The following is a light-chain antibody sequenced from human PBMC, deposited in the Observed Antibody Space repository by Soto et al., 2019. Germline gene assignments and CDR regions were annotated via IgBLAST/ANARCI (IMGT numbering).Light chain of an antibody. Sequence: DIQMTQSPSSLSASVGDRVTITCRASQGISNSLAWYQQKPGKVPKLLIYAASTLQSGVPSRFSGSGSGTDFTLSINSLQPEDVATYYCQKYNSATHTFGQGTKLEIK. CDR2: AAS. V-gene: IGKV1-27*01. CDR3: QKYNSATHT. CDR1: QGISNS. J-gene: IGKJ2*01.